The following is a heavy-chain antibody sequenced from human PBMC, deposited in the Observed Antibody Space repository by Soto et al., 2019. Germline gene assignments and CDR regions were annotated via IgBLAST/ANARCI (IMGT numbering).Heavy chain of an antibody. V-gene: IGHV3-48*03. CDR2: ISSSGSTI. CDR3: ARDGVVAARPYYGMDV. D-gene: IGHD6-6*01. Sequence: VGSLRLSCAASGFTFSSYEMNWVRQAPGKGLEWVSYISSSGSTIYYADSVKGRFTISRDNAKNSLYLQMNSLRAEDTAVYYCARDGVVAARPYYGMDVWGQGTTVTVSS. CDR1: GFTFSSYE. J-gene: IGHJ6*02.